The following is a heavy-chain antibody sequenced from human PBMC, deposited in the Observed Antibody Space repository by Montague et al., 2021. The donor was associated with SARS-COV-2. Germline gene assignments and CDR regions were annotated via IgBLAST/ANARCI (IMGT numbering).Heavy chain of an antibody. CDR3: ARGDGVVVAAPYI. J-gene: IGHJ3*02. CDR2: MYDSGST. Sequence: TLSLTCTVSGGSISNGGYYCSWIRQHPGKGLEWIGYMYDSGSTYYNPSLTSRVTMSLDTSKNQSSLKLSSVTAADTAVYYCARGDGVVVAAPYIWGQGTMDTVSS. D-gene: IGHD2-15*01. V-gene: IGHV4-31*03. CDR1: GGSISNGGYY.